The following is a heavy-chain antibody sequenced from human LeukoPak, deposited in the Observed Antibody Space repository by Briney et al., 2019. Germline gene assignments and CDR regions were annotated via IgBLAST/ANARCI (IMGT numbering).Heavy chain of an antibody. CDR3: ARESHEGATRAYNWFDP. CDR2: ISSSSSTI. CDR1: GLTFSSYS. V-gene: IGHV3-48*01. J-gene: IGHJ5*02. D-gene: IGHD1-26*01. Sequence: GGSLRLSCAASGLTFSSYSMNWVRQAPGKGLEWVSYISSSSSTIYYADSVKGRFTISRDNAKNSLYLQMNSLRPEDTALYYCARESHEGATRAYNWFDPWGQGTLVSVSS.